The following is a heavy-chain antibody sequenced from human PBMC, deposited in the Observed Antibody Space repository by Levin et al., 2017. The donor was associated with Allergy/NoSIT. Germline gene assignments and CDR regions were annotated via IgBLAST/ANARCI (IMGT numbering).Heavy chain of an antibody. Sequence: LGESLKISCAASGFTFSNAWMTWIRQAPGKGLEWLGRIRRKSEGMTTEYAAPVKGRFTISRDDLRSTVFLQMNSLKIEDTAVYYCVTGLDYGDYIQHAFDIWGHGTTVTVSS. CDR3: VTGLDYGDYIQHAFDI. D-gene: IGHD4-17*01. J-gene: IGHJ3*02. CDR1: GFTFSNAW. V-gene: IGHV3-15*01. CDR2: IRRKSEGMTT.